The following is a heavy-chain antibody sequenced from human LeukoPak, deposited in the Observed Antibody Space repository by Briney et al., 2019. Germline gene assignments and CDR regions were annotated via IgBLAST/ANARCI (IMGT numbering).Heavy chain of an antibody. CDR2: IWYDGSEK. CDR1: GFSFSSHG. Sequence: GGSLRLSCAASGFSFSSHGLHWVRQAPGKGLEWVAVIWYDGSEKNYADSVKGRFTISRDNSKNTLYLQMNSLRADDAAVYYCARGNHQYNYDMDVWGQGTTATVSS. V-gene: IGHV3-33*01. CDR3: ARGNHQYNYDMDV. D-gene: IGHD1-14*01. J-gene: IGHJ6*02.